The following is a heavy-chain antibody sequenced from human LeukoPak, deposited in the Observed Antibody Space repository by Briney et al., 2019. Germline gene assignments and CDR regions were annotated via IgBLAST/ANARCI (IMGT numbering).Heavy chain of an antibody. D-gene: IGHD3-16*01. CDR1: RFNLSTYG. V-gene: IGHV3-30*02. Sequence: GGSLRLSCTASRFNLSTYGLHWVRQAPGKGLEWVYDGSNKYYADSVKGRFTISRDKSKNTLYLQMNSLRAEDTAVYYCAKIPLWGSSLNDAFDIRGQGTMVTVSS. CDR3: AKIPLWGSSLNDAFDI. J-gene: IGHJ3*02. CDR2: YDGSNK.